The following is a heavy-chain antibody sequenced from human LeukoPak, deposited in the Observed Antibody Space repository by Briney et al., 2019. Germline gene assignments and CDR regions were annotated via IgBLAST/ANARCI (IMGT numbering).Heavy chain of an antibody. Sequence: ASVKVSCKASRGTFSTYAISWVRQAPGQGLEWMGWISAYNGNTNYAQKLQGRVTMTTDTSTSTAYMELRSLRSDDTAVYYCARGGIVVVPAASLRFDPWGQGTLVTVSS. V-gene: IGHV1-18*01. CDR3: ARGGIVVVPAASLRFDP. J-gene: IGHJ5*02. D-gene: IGHD2-2*01. CDR1: RGTFSTYA. CDR2: ISAYNGNT.